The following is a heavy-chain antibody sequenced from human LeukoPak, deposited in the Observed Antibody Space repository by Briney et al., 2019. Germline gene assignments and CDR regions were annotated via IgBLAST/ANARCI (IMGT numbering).Heavy chain of an antibody. Sequence: GGSLRLSRAPSRFTFSSYDMNCVREAPGKGLEWVSYIPSSSSSIYYADSVKGRFTISRDNAKNSLYLQMNSLRAEDTAVYYCARDSDYGDLIFDYWGQGTLVSVSS. CDR1: RFTFSSYD. D-gene: IGHD4-17*01. CDR3: ARDSDYGDLIFDY. V-gene: IGHV3-48*01. J-gene: IGHJ4*02. CDR2: IPSSSSSI.